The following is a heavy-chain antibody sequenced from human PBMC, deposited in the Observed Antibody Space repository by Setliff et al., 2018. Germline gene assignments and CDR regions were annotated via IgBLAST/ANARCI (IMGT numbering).Heavy chain of an antibody. D-gene: IGHD3-22*01. CDR2: IYYSGST. CDR3: ASLPYYDSSGYSLSYY. V-gene: IGHV4-39*01. CDR1: DVSISSSSFY. Sequence: SETLSLTCTVSDVSISSSSFYWAWIRQPPGKGLEWIGSIYYSGSTYYNPSLKSRVTISVDTSKNQFSLKLSSVTAADTAVYYCASLPYYDSSGYSLSYYWGQGTLVTVSS. J-gene: IGHJ4*02.